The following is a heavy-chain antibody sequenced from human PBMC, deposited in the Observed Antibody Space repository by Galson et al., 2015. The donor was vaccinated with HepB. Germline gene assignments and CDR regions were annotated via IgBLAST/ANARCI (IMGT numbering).Heavy chain of an antibody. CDR1: GYTFTGYY. CDR2: INPNSGGT. D-gene: IGHD3-10*01. CDR3: AVGYYYGSGSYSSGMDV. Sequence: SVKVSCKASGYTFTGYYMHWVRQAPGQGLEWMGWINPNSGGTNYAQKFQGWVTMTRDTSISTAYMELSRLRSDDTAVYYCAVGYYYGSGSYSSGMDVWGQGTTVTVSS. J-gene: IGHJ6*02. V-gene: IGHV1-2*04.